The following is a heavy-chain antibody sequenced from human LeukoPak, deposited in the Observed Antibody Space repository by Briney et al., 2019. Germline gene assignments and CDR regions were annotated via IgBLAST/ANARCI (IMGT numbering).Heavy chain of an antibody. D-gene: IGHD2-15*01. J-gene: IGHJ3*02. CDR3: AREVYNPPLINCSGGSYYQDAFDI. CDR1: GFTVSSNY. V-gene: IGHV3-53*01. CDR2: IYSGGST. Sequence: PGGSLRLSCAASGFTVSSNYMSWVRQAPGKGLEWVSVIYSGGSTYYADSVKGRFTISRDNSKNTLYLQMNSLRAEDTAVYYCAREVYNPPLINCSGGSYYQDAFDIWGQGTMVTVSS.